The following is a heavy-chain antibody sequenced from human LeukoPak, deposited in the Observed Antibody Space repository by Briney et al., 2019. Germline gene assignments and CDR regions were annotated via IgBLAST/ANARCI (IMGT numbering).Heavy chain of an antibody. CDR3: ARDGSGWPTYYVDY. CDR1: GGSFSGYY. V-gene: IGHV4-34*01. Sequence: SETLSLTCAVYGGSFSGYYWSWIRQPPGKGLEWIGEINHSGSTNYNPSLKSRVTISVDTSKNQFSLKLSSVTAADTAVYYCARDGSGWPTYYVDYWGQGTLVTVSS. CDR2: INHSGST. J-gene: IGHJ4*02. D-gene: IGHD6-19*01.